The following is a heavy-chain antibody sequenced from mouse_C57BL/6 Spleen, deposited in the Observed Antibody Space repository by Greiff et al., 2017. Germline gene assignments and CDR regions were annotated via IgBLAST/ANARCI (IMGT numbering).Heavy chain of an antibody. Sequence: EVQLQQSGPELVKPGASVTIPCKASGYSFTDYNMDWVKQSHGKSLEWIGDINLNNGGTNYNQKFKGKSTLSVDKSSSTAYMELRSLTADDTAVYYCARRQLRLQAMDYWGQGTSVTVSS. D-gene: IGHD3-2*02. V-gene: IGHV1-18*01. J-gene: IGHJ4*01. CDR3: ARRQLRLQAMDY. CDR1: GYSFTDYN. CDR2: INLNNGGT.